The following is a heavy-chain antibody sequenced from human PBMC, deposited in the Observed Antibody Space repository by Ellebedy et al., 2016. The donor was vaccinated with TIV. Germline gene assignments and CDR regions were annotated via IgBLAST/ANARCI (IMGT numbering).Heavy chain of an antibody. V-gene: IGHV1-2*02. CDR2: ISAYNGST. J-gene: IGHJ4*02. D-gene: IGHD3-10*01. CDR1: GGTFSSYA. Sequence: ASVKVSCKASGGTFSSYAISWVRQAPGQGLEWMGWISAYNGSTNYAQKFQGRVTMTRDTSISTAYMELSRLRSDDTAVYYCARAADMVQGVICYFDYWGQGTLVTVSS. CDR3: ARAADMVQGVICYFDY.